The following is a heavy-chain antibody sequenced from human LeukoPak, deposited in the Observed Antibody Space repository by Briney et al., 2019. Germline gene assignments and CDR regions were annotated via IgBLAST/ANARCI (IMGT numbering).Heavy chain of an antibody. CDR1: GGSISSYY. V-gene: IGHV4-4*07. CDR2: IYTSGST. J-gene: IGHJ4*02. CDR3: ARESYYDSSGVPPFDY. D-gene: IGHD3-22*01. Sequence: SETLSLTCTVSGGSISSYYWSWNRQPTGKGLEWIGRIYTSGSTNYNPSLKSRVTMSVDTSKNQFSLKLSSVTAADTAVYYCARESYYDSSGVPPFDYWGQGTLVTVSS.